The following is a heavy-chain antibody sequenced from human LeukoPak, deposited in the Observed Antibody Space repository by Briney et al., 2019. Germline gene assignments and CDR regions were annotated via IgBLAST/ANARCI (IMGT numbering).Heavy chain of an antibody. Sequence: SETLSLTCAVYGGSFSGYYWSWIRQPPGKGLEWIGEINHSGSTNYNPSLKSRVTISVDTSKDHFSLKLSSVTAADTAVYYCARLRITIFGVVKYFDYWGQGTLVTVSS. V-gene: IGHV4-34*01. D-gene: IGHD3-3*01. CDR1: GGSFSGYY. CDR2: INHSGST. CDR3: ARLRITIFGVVKYFDY. J-gene: IGHJ4*02.